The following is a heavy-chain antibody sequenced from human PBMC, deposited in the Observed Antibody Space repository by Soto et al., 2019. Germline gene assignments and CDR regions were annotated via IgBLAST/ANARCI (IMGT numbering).Heavy chain of an antibody. J-gene: IGHJ4*02. CDR2: IKADGSEI. V-gene: IGHV3-7*02. CDR3: ARGRAVAV. CDR1: GFTFSDYC. Sequence: EVQLVESGGGLVQPGGSLRLSCAASGFTFSDYCMTWVRQAPGKGLEWVANIKADGSEINYVDSVKGRFTISRDNAKKSLSLPMNSLRAEDTGIYYCARGRAVAVWGQGTLVFVSS. D-gene: IGHD6-19*01.